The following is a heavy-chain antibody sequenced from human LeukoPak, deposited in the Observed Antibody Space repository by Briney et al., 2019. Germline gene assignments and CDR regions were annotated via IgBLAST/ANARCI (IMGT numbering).Heavy chain of an antibody. V-gene: IGHV3-30-3*01. CDR1: GFTFSSYI. J-gene: IGHJ4*02. Sequence: GGSLRLSCAASGFTFSSYIMYWVRQAPGKGLEWVAVISDDGSNKYYADSVKGRFTISRDNSKNTLYLQMNRLRAVDTAVFYCARGSSGYYYGELDYWGQGTLVTVSS. D-gene: IGHD3-22*01. CDR2: ISDDGSNK. CDR3: ARGSSGYYYGELDY.